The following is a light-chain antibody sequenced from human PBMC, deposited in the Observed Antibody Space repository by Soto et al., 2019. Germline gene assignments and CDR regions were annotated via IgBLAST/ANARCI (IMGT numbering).Light chain of an antibody. V-gene: IGLV1-51*01. CDR2: DNY. Sequence: QSVLTQPPSVSAAPGQNVTISCSGTSSNIGNNYVSWYQHLPETAPRILIYDNYKRPSGIPDRFSGFKSGTSATLGITGHQTGDEADYYCGTWDTSLRVFYVFGSGTKVTVL. CDR3: GTWDTSLRVFYV. CDR1: SSNIGNNY. J-gene: IGLJ1*01.